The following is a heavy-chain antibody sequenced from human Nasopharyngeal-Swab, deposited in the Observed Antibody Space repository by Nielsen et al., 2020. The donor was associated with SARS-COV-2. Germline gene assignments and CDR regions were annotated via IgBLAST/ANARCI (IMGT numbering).Heavy chain of an antibody. D-gene: IGHD5-18*01. CDR1: GFTFTSSA. Sequence: SVKVSCKASGFTFTSSAVQWVRQARGQRLEWIGWIVVGSGNTNYAQKFQERVTITRGMSTSTAYMELSSLRSEDTAVYYCAGVDTAMVRFDPWGQGTLVTVSS. CDR3: AGVDTAMVRFDP. CDR2: IVVGSGNT. J-gene: IGHJ5*02. V-gene: IGHV1-58*01.